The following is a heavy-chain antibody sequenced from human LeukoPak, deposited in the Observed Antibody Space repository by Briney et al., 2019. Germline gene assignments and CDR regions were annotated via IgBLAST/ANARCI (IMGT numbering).Heavy chain of an antibody. CDR2: INHNGNVN. D-gene: IGHD2-15*01. Sequence: GGSLRLSCAASGFTFSSYWMNWARQAPGKGLEWVASINHNGNVNYYADSVKGRFTISRDNSKNTLYLQMNSLRAEDTAVYYCAKESGYCSGGSCYGIDYWGQGTLVTVSS. V-gene: IGHV3-7*03. CDR1: GFTFSSYW. J-gene: IGHJ4*02. CDR3: AKESGYCSGGSCYGIDY.